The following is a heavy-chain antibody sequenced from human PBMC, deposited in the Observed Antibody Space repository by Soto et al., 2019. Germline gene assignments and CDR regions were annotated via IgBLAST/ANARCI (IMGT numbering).Heavy chain of an antibody. J-gene: IGHJ6*02. CDR3: GKDVGDYVPYYYGVDV. V-gene: IGHV3-30*18. CDR1: GFTFKTHA. CDR2: IAYDGNEK. Sequence: QVQLVESGGGVVQPGTSLRLSCAASGFTFKTHAMHWVRQAPGKGLEWMAVIAYDGNEKFYADSVKGRFTISRDNSKNALYLQISTLRIADTAVYYCGKDVGDYVPYYYGVDVCGQGTTGIVSS. D-gene: IGHD1-26*01.